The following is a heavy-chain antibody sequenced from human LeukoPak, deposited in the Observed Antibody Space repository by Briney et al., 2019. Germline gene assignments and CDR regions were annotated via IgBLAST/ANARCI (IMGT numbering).Heavy chain of an antibody. CDR1: RGTFSSYA. J-gene: IGHJ6*03. CDR3: ASTYYDILTGYYYYYYMDV. CDR2: IIPIFGTA. D-gene: IGHD3-9*01. V-gene: IGHV1-69*05. Sequence: SVKVSCKAFRGTFSSYAISWVRQAPGQGLEWMGGIIPIFGTANYAQKFQGRVTITTDESTSTAYMELGSLRSEDTAVYYCASTYYDILTGYYYYYYMDVWGKGTTVTVSS.